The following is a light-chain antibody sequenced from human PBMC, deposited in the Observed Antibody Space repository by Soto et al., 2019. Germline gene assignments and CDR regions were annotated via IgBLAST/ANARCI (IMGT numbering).Light chain of an antibody. J-gene: IGKJ4*02. CDR1: QSVFIS. Sequence: EIVMTQSPATLSVSPGERVTLSCRASQSVFISLAWYQQKPGQAPRLLIYGAATRATGIPARFSGSGSGTDFTLTISSLQSEDFAADFWQQYHTWPAFGRGTRVEIK. V-gene: IGKV3-15*01. CDR3: QQYHTWPA. CDR2: GAA.